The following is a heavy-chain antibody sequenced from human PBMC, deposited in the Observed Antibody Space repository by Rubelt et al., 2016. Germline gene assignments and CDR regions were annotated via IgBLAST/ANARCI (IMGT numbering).Heavy chain of an antibody. CDR2: IYHSGST. J-gene: IGHJ4*02. CDR1: GYSISSGYY. Sequence: QVQLQESGPGLVKPSETLSLTCTVSGYSISSGYYWGWIRQPPGKGLEWIGSIYHSGSTYYNPSARVAVTISVDTSRNQFSRKRSCVTDADTAVYYCARGIKIVGVVSKDYWGQGTLVTVSS. CDR3: ARGIKIVGVVSKDY. V-gene: IGHV4-38-2*02. D-gene: IGHD3-3*01.